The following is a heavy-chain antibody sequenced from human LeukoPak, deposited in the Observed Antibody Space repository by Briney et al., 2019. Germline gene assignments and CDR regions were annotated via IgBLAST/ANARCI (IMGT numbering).Heavy chain of an antibody. Sequence: ASVKVSRKTSGYTFTGHYMHWVRQAPGQGLEWMGWINPNSGGTNYAQKFQGRVTMTRDTSISTAYMELSRLRSDDTAVYYCARACYDSSGYYGGEGYWGQGTLVTVSS. CDR1: GYTFTGHY. D-gene: IGHD3-22*01. V-gene: IGHV1-2*02. CDR3: ARACYDSSGYYGGEGY. J-gene: IGHJ4*02. CDR2: INPNSGGT.